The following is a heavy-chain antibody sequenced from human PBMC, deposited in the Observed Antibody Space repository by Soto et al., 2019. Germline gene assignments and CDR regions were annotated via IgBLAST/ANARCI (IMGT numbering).Heavy chain of an antibody. D-gene: IGHD2-21*02. CDR1: GYTFPNYG. J-gene: IGHJ6*02. V-gene: IGHV1-18*01. CDR3: ASSYCGGNCYSKLPLDYYYYGMDV. CDR2: ISAYNGNI. Sequence: QVQLVQSGAEVKKPGASVQVSCKASGYTFPNYGIRWVRQAPGQGLEWMGWISAYNGNINYAQKLQGRATMPTDTSTSPPYLELRSLGSDDTAMYYCASSYCGGNCYSKLPLDYYYYGMDVWGQGTTVTGSS.